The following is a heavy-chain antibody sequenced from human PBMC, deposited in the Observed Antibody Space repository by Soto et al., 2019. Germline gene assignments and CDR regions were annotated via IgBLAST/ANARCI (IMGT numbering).Heavy chain of an antibody. V-gene: IGHV1-69*08. CDR3: AKAPVPDYTAYGSCVFEL. CDR2: LNPILGTT. D-gene: IGHD4-4*01. J-gene: IGHJ2*01. CDR1: GGTFSSYT. Sequence: SVKVSCKASGGTFSSYTISWVRQAPGQGLAWMGRLNPILGTTSYAQKFQGRVTMTRDTSTSTVYMQMNSLRAEDTAVFYCAKAPVPDYTAYGSCVFELWGRGTLVTVSS.